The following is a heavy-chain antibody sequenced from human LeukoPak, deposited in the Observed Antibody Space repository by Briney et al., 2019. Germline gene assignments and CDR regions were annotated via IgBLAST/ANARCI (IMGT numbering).Heavy chain of an antibody. CDR3: ARDVRMDV. Sequence: GRSLRLSCAASGFTFSSYAMHWVRQAPGKGLEWVAVISYDGSNKYYADSVKGRFTISRGNSKNTLYLQMNSLRAEDTAVYYCARDVRMDVWGQGTTVTVSS. V-gene: IGHV3-30-3*01. CDR1: GFTFSSYA. J-gene: IGHJ6*02. CDR2: ISYDGSNK.